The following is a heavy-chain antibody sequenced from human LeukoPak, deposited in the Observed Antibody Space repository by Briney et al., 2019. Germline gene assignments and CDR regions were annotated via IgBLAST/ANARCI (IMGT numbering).Heavy chain of an antibody. D-gene: IGHD6-13*01. CDR1: GFTFSSYE. V-gene: IGHV3-48*03. J-gene: IGHJ4*02. CDR3: ARISDGTDF. CDR2: ISSTGTNI. Sequence: GGSLRLSCAASGFTFSSYEMNWVRQAPGKGLEWLSYISSTGTNIYYADSVKGRFTISRDNAKNSLYLQMNSLRAEDTAVYYCARISDGTDFWGQGTLVTVSS.